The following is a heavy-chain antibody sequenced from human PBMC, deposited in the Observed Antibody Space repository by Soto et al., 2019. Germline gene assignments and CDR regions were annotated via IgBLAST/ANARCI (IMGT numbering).Heavy chain of an antibody. Sequence: SETLSLTCTVPGDSISGYYWSWIRQPPGKRPEWLGCIYSSGSTKYNPSLRSRVTLSIDTPRSQFSLRLNSVTAADTAVYYCARARYYGAKNDFWGQGTRVTVSS. J-gene: IGHJ4*02. V-gene: IGHV4-59*01. D-gene: IGHD1-26*01. CDR1: GDSISGYY. CDR3: ARARYYGAKNDF. CDR2: IYSSGST.